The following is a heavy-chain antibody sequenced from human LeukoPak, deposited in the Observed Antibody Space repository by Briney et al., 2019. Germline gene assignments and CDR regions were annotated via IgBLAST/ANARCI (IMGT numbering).Heavy chain of an antibody. Sequence: ASVKVSCKASGYTFTSYGISWVRQAPGQGLEWMGCISAYNGNTNYAQKLQGRVTMTTDTSTSTAYMELGSLRSDDTAVYYCARDLSGEVFDYWGQGTLVTVSS. CDR3: ARDLSGEVFDY. J-gene: IGHJ4*02. CDR2: ISAYNGNT. CDR1: GYTFTSYG. V-gene: IGHV1-18*01. D-gene: IGHD2-15*01.